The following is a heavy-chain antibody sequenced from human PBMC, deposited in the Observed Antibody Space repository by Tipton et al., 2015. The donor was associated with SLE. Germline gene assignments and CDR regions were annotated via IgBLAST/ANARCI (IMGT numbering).Heavy chain of an antibody. J-gene: IGHJ5*02. V-gene: IGHV4-59*01. CDR2: IHYSGST. CDR3: VGGGFGVPNWFDP. D-gene: IGHD3-10*01. CDR1: GGSIDSYY. Sequence: TLSLTCTVSGGSIDSYYWNWIRQPPGKGLEWIGYIHYSGSTNHNPSLKSRVSISLDTSKNQFSLRLTSVTAADTAVYYCVGGGFGVPNWFDPWGQGTLVTVSS.